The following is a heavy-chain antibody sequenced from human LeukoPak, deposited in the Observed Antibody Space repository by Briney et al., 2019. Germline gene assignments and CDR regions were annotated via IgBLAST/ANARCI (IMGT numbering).Heavy chain of an antibody. Sequence: GGSLRLSCAASGFTFSDYYMSWIRQAPGKELEWVSYISSSGSTIYYADSVKGRFTISRGNAKNSLYLQMNSLRAEDTAVYYCARSRYSYGYPLFDYWGQGTLVTVSS. J-gene: IGHJ4*02. CDR3: ARSRYSYGYPLFDY. V-gene: IGHV3-11*01. CDR2: ISSSGSTI. D-gene: IGHD5-18*01. CDR1: GFTFSDYY.